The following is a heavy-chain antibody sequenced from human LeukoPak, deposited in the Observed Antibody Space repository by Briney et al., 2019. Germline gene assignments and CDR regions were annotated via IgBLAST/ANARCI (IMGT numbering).Heavy chain of an antibody. J-gene: IGHJ6*04. CDR2: TYYRSKWYN. CDR1: GDSVFSNSAT. CDR3: ARTVTNPEGYNMDV. Sequence: SQTLSLTCDISGDSVFSNSATWNWIRQSPSRGLEWLGRTYYRSKWYNDYAVSVKSRITINPDTSKNQFSLHLNSVTPEDTAVYYCARTVTNPEGYNMDVWGKGSTVTVSS. D-gene: IGHD1-1*01. V-gene: IGHV6-1*01.